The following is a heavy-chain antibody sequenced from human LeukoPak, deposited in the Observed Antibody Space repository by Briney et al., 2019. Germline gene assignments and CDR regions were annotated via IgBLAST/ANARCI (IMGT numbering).Heavy chain of an antibody. CDR3: ARGTAGAYDY. CDR1: GFTFSGYW. J-gene: IGHJ4*02. Sequence: GGSLRLSCAASGFTFSGYWMIWVRQAPGKGLEWVANIRPDGNDRYLVDSARGRFTISRDNAKNSLYLQMNSLRAEDTAMYYCARGTAGAYDYWGQGTLVTVSS. V-gene: IGHV3-7*01. D-gene: IGHD4/OR15-4a*01. CDR2: IRPDGNDR.